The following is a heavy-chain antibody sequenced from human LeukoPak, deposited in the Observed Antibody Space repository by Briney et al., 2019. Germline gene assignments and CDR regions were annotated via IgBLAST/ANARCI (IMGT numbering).Heavy chain of an antibody. CDR1: GGSFSGYY. J-gene: IGHJ3*02. CDR2: INHSGST. D-gene: IGHD3-22*01. Sequence: SETLSLTCAVYGGSFSGYYWSWIRQPPGKGLEWIGEINHSGSTNYNPSLKSRVTISVDTSKKQFSLKLSSVTAADTAVYYCAEYYDSSGVIWGQGTMVTVSS. CDR3: AEYYDSSGVI. V-gene: IGHV4-34*01.